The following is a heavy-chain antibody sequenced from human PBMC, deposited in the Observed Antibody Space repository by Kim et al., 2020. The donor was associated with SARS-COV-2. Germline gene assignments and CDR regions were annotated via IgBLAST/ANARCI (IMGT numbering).Heavy chain of an antibody. CDR3: AKEEQLLWFGEIDY. D-gene: IGHD3-10*01. J-gene: IGHJ4*02. Sequence: ADSVKGRFTISRDNSKNTLYLQMNSLRAEDTAVYYCAKEEQLLWFGEIDYWGQGTLVTVSS. V-gene: IGHV3-30*02.